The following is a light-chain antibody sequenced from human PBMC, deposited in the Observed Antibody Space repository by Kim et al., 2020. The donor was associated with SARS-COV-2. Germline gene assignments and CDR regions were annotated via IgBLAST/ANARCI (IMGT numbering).Light chain of an antibody. CDR1: SSGIGGYKY. V-gene: IGLV2-14*03. CDR2: DVN. CDR3: SSYTASSTWV. Sequence: GHSITIPCIGTSSGIGGYKYVSWYQQHPGKPPNLMISDVNKRPSGVSNRFSGSKSGNTASLTISGLQADDEADYYCSSYTASSTWVFVGGTQLTVL. J-gene: IGLJ3*02.